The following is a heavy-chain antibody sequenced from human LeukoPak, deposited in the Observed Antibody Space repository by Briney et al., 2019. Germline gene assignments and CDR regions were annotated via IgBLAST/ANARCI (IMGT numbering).Heavy chain of an antibody. Sequence: ASVKVSCKASGYTFTTYGLSWVRQAPGQGLEWLGWISTYDDNVKYAQSLQGRLTLTIDTSTSTAYMELRSLTSDDTAVYYCARETYSNILTGTDYWGPGTLVTVSS. V-gene: IGHV1-18*01. CDR1: GYTFTTYG. J-gene: IGHJ4*02. CDR3: ARETYSNILTGTDY. D-gene: IGHD3-9*01. CDR2: ISTYDDNV.